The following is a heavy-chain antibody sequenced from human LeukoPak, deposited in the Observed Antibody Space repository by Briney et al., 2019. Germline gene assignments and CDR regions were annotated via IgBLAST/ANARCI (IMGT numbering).Heavy chain of an antibody. CDR3: ARQPPSSYSSSWLMWEKSGGWFDP. CDR1: RNSFSNYW. D-gene: IGHD6-13*01. J-gene: IGHJ5*02. V-gene: IGHV5-51*01. Sequence: GESLKISCKGSRNSFSNYWIGWVRQMPGKGLEWLGIIYPGDSDTRYSPSFQGQVTISADKSISTAYLQWSSLKASDTAMYYCARQPPSSYSSSWLMWEKSGGWFDPWGQGTLVTVSS. CDR2: IYPGDSDT.